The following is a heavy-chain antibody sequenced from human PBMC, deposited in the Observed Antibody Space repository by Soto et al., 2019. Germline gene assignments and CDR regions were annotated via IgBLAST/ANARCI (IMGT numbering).Heavy chain of an antibody. Sequence: GGSLRLSCAASGFTFRNYGMNWVRQAPGKGLEWVSDIGYGGSNKYYADSVKGRFTISRDNSKNTLYLQMNSLRVEDTAVYYCARESSVYIGIAGAYYYYGMDVWGQGTTVTVSS. D-gene: IGHD6-19*01. V-gene: IGHV3-30*03. CDR3: ARESSVYIGIAGAYYYYGMDV. CDR1: GFTFRNYG. J-gene: IGHJ6*02. CDR2: IGYGGSNK.